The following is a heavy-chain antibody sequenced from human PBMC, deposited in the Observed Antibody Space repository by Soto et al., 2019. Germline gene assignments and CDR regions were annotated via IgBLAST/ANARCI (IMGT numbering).Heavy chain of an antibody. CDR1: GFTFGDYA. J-gene: IGHJ4*02. V-gene: IGHV3-9*01. Sequence: GGSLRLSCAASGFTFGDYAMRCVRQAPGKGLEWVSGISWNSGSIGYADSVKGRFTTSRDNAKNSLYLQMNSLRAEDTALYYCAKDYDSSGYPSFDYWGQGTLVTVSS. CDR2: ISWNSGSI. D-gene: IGHD3-22*01. CDR3: AKDYDSSGYPSFDY.